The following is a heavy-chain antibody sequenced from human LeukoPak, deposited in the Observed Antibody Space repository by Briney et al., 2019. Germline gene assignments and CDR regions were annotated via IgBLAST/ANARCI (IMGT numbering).Heavy chain of an antibody. V-gene: IGHV3-9*01. CDR1: GFTLYDYA. J-gene: IGHJ4*02. D-gene: IGHD6-6*01. CDR2: ISWNSGSI. CDR3: AIDFYGGSSFFDY. Sequence: GGSLRLSCAASGFTLYDYAMHGVRQAPRKGLEWVSCISWNSGSIGYADSVKGRFTISRDNAKNSLYLQMNSLRAQDTALYYFAIDFYGGSSFFDYWGQGTLVTVSS.